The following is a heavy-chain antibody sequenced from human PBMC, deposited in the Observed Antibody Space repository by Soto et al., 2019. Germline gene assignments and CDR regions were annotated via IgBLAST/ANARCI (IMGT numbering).Heavy chain of an antibody. J-gene: IGHJ5*02. CDR2: INHSGST. V-gene: IGHV4-34*01. Sequence: SETLSLTCAVYGGSFSSYYWSWIRQPPGKGLEWIGVINHSGSTNYDPSLKSRVTISIDTSKNQVSLTLSFVTAADTAVYYCARGEPRFMEWLLLSEYFDPWGQGTLVTVSS. D-gene: IGHD3-3*01. CDR1: GGSFSSYY. CDR3: ARGEPRFMEWLLLSEYFDP.